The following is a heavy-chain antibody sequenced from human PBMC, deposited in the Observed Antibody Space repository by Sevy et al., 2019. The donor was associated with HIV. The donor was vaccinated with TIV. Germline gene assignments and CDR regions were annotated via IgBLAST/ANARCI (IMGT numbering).Heavy chain of an antibody. V-gene: IGHV3-7*01. CDR2: IKEDGSGR. J-gene: IGHJ4*02. Sequence: GGSLRLSCAASGFTFGGYWMTWVRQAPGKGLEWVANIKEDGSGRFYVDSVRGRFTVSRDNAKKTLYLQMNNLRGEDTALYYCARLYSSSSGRGLDNWGQGALVTVSS. D-gene: IGHD6-6*01. CDR3: ARLYSSSSGRGLDN. CDR1: GFTFGGYW.